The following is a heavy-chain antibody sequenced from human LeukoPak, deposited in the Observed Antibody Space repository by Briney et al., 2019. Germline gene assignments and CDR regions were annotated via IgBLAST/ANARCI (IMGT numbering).Heavy chain of an antibody. D-gene: IGHD5-18*01. CDR3: ARGGEKSGYSYDLHY. Sequence: PGGSLRLSCGASGFTFSNYGMLWVRQAPGKGLEWVAFIRYDGNNKLYADSMKGRFTISRDNSKNTLYLHINSLRAEDTAVYYCARGGEKSGYSYDLHYWGQGTLVTVSS. J-gene: IGHJ4*02. V-gene: IGHV3-30*02. CDR2: IRYDGNNK. CDR1: GFTFSNYG.